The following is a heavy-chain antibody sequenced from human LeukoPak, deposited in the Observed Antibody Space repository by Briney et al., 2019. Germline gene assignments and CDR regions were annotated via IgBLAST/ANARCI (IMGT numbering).Heavy chain of an antibody. V-gene: IGHV4-59*08. Sequence: SETLSLTCSVSGVSINNYYWSWIRQPPGKGLEWIGYIYLSGSTIYNPSLKSRVTISVDTSKNQFSLKLKSVTAADTAVYYCARHIHYYDYWGQGILVTVSS. CDR3: ARHIHYYDY. J-gene: IGHJ4*02. CDR2: IYLSGST. CDR1: GVSINNYY.